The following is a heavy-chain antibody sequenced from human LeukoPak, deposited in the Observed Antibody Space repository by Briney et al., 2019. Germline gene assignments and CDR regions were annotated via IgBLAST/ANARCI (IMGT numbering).Heavy chain of an antibody. J-gene: IGHJ3*02. D-gene: IGHD3-22*01. CDR1: GGSFNNYY. CDR3: ARVGGITMIVVLITDAFDI. V-gene: IGHV4-34*01. CDR2: INHSGST. Sequence: SETLSLTCAVYGGSFNNYYWSWIRQPPGKGLEWIGEINHSGSTNYNPSLKSRVTISVDTSKNQFSLKLRSVTAADTAVYYCARVGGITMIVVLITDAFDIWGQGTMVTVSS.